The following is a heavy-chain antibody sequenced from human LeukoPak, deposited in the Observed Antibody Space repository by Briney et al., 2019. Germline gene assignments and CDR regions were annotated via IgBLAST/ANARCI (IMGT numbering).Heavy chain of an antibody. V-gene: IGHV3-11*01. CDR1: GFTFSDYY. J-gene: IGHJ6*02. Sequence: KPGGSLRLSCAASGFTFSDYYMSWIRQAPGKGLEWVSYISSSGSTIYYADSVKGRFTISRDNAKNPLYLQMNSLRAEDTAVYYCARGEGAKYNWNYARYYYYGMDVWGQGTTVTVSS. CDR2: ISSSGSTI. D-gene: IGHD1-7*01. CDR3: ARGEGAKYNWNYARYYYYGMDV.